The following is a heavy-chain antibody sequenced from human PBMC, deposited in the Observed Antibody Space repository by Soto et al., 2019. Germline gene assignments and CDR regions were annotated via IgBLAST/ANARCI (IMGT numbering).Heavy chain of an antibody. CDR3: ARMATFGSLNWFDP. D-gene: IGHD3-16*01. Sequence: ASVKVSCKASGCSFTNNDVTWVRQATGQGLEWMGWMNPGSGDTGYAQKFQGRVTMTRDISIATAYMELSSLRSDDTAIYYCARMATFGSLNWFDPWGQGTLVTVSS. J-gene: IGHJ5*02. CDR1: GCSFTNND. CDR2: MNPGSGDT. V-gene: IGHV1-8*01.